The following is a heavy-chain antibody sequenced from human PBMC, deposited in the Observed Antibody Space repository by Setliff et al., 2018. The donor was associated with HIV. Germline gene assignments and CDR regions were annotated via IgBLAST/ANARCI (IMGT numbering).Heavy chain of an antibody. CDR2: INHSGVT. J-gene: IGHJ4*02. Sequence: ASETLSLTCAVYGPSFTGYYWNWIRQLPGKAFEWIGEINHSGVTYYNPSFKSRVNISLDLSKNQFSLRLTGLSGADTATYFCAAKPMIRGRPFAFWGQPTPVTVSS. D-gene: IGHD3-10*01. CDR1: GPSFTGYY. CDR3: AAKPMIRGRPFAF. V-gene: IGHV4-34*01.